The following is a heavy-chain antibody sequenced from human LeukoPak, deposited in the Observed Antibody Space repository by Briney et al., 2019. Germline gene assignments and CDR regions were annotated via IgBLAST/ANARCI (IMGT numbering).Heavy chain of an antibody. CDR3: ASLGDAYNLDY. D-gene: IGHD5-24*01. CDR2: IYYSGRA. Sequence: PWETLSLTCTVSGGSISTFSCGWIRQPPGKGLEWIGYIYYSGRANYSPSLKSRVTMSVDTSENQFSLKLTSVTAADTAVYYCASLGDAYNLDYWGQGTLVTVSS. CDR1: GGSISTFS. J-gene: IGHJ4*02. V-gene: IGHV4-59*01.